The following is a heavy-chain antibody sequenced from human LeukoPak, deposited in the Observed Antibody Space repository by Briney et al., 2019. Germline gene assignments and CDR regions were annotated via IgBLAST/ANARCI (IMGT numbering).Heavy chain of an antibody. CDR3: ARDVNWNDAFDI. CDR2: IYHSGST. V-gene: IGHV4-38-2*02. D-gene: IGHD1-20*01. CDR1: GYSISSGYY. Sequence: SETLSLTCTVSGYSISSGYYWGWIRQPPGKGLEWIGSIYHSGSTYYNPSLKSRVTISVDTSKNQFSLKLSSVTAADTAVYYCARDVNWNDAFDIWGQGTMVTVSS. J-gene: IGHJ3*02.